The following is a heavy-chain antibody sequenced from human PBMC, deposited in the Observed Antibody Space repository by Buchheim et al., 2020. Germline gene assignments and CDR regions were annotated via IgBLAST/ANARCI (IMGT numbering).Heavy chain of an antibody. Sequence: QVTLRESGPALVKPTQTLTLTCSFSGFSFSTNRMCVSWMRQPPGKALEWLARIDWDEDEYYSASLRARLTISKDTSRNQVVLTLTNVGPADTGTYYCARSPTDYFYQYGMDVWGQGTT. V-gene: IGHV2-70*15. CDR2: IDWDEDE. J-gene: IGHJ6*02. CDR3: ARSPTDYFYQYGMDV. CDR1: GFSFSTNRMC.